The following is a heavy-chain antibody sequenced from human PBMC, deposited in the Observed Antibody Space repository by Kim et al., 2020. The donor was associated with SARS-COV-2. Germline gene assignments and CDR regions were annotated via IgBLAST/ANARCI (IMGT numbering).Heavy chain of an antibody. D-gene: IGHD3-22*01. CDR1: GFIFSGSI. CDR3: FRQYASSPYATDG. Sequence: GGSLRLSCATSGFIFSGSIIHWVRQASGKGLEWVALIKGKTNNYATAYAASVKGRFTISRDDSQSTAFLQMHSLQTEDTAVYYCFRQYASSPYATDGWGQGTLVTVSS. J-gene: IGHJ4*02. V-gene: IGHV3-73*01. CDR2: IKGKTNNYAT.